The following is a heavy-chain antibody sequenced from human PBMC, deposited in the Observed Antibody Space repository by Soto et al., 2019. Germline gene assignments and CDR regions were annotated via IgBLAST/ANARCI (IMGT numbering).Heavy chain of an antibody. CDR3: ARNPYMVRGVTENWGYFDY. V-gene: IGHV3-33*01. CDR1: GFTFSSYG. D-gene: IGHD3-10*01. CDR2: IWYDGSNK. J-gene: IGHJ4*02. Sequence: QVQLVESGGGVVQPGRSLRLSCAASGFTFSSYGMHWVRQAPGKGLEWVAVIWYDGSNKYYADSVKGRFTISRDNSKNTLYLQMNSLRAEDTAVYYCARNPYMVRGVTENWGYFDYWGQGTLVTVSS.